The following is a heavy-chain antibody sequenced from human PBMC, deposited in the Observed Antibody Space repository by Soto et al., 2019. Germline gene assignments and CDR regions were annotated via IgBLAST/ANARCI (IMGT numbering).Heavy chain of an antibody. CDR1: GGSMRNYY. CDR2: VYHSGST. D-gene: IGHD6-6*01. V-gene: IGHV4-59*01. J-gene: IGHJ4*02. CDR3: TSSYSTSSSPDY. Sequence: SETLSLTCSVSGGSMRNYYWNWIRQPPGRGLEWIGYVYHSGSTNYNPSLKSRVSMSVDVSRNHFSLTLHSVTAADTAVYFCTSSYSTSSSPDYWGQGTLVTVS.